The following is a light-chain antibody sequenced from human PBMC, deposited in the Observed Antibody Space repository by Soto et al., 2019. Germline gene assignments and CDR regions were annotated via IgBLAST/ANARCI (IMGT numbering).Light chain of an antibody. CDR3: QQYHNLPPLT. CDR2: DAS. CDR1: QDIRNS. Sequence: DIQMTQSPSSLSASVGDRVTITCRASQDIRNSLDWFQQKAGKAPKLLIYDASNLETGVPSRFSGSGSGTDFTFTITSLQPEDIATYYCQQYHNLPPLTFGGGTKVEIK. V-gene: IGKV1-33*01. J-gene: IGKJ4*01.